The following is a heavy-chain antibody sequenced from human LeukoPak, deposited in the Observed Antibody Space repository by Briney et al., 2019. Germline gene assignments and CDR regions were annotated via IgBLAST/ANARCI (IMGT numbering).Heavy chain of an antibody. CDR3: AKAWFDYDSSGYWPLNNAFDI. V-gene: IGHV3-23*01. D-gene: IGHD3-22*01. Sequence: GGTLRLSCAASGFTFSSYAMSWVRQAPGKGLEWVSAISGSGGSTYYADSVKGWFTISRDNSKNTLYLQMNSLRAEDTAVYYCAKAWFDYDSSGYWPLNNAFDIWGQGTMVTVSS. CDR1: GFTFSSYA. CDR2: ISGSGGST. J-gene: IGHJ3*02.